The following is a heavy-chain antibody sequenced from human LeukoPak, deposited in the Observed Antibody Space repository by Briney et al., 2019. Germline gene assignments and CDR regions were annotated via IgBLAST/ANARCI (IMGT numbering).Heavy chain of an antibody. CDR3: XXXXXXXSGYEKAFDI. V-gene: IGHV1-18*01. Sequence: ASVKVSCKASGYTFTSYGISWVRQAPGQGLEWMGWISAYNGNTNYAQKLQGRVTMTTDTSTSTAYMELRSLRSDDTAVYYCXXXXXXXSGYEKAFDIWGQGTMVTVSS. CDR1: GYTFTSYG. CDR2: ISAYNGNT. J-gene: IGHJ3*02. D-gene: IGHD3-22*01.